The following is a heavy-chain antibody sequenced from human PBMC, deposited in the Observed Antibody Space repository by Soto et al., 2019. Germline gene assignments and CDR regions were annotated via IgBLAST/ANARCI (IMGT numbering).Heavy chain of an antibody. Sequence: PGGSLRLSCAASGFTFSSYAMSWVRQAPGKGLEWVSAISGSGGSTYYADSVKGRFTISRDNSKNTLYLQMNSLRAEDTAVYYCAKDEHSSGYFCWFDPWGQGTLVTVSS. CDR3: AKDEHSSGYFCWFDP. CDR2: ISGSGGST. D-gene: IGHD3-22*01. V-gene: IGHV3-23*01. J-gene: IGHJ5*02. CDR1: GFTFSSYA.